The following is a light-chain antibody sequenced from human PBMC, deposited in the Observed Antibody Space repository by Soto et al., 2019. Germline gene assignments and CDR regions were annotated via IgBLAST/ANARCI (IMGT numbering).Light chain of an antibody. V-gene: IGKV3-20*01. CDR1: QSISSSS. CDR3: QKYDSSPRT. CDR2: HAS. J-gene: IGKJ1*01. Sequence: ENVLTQSPCTLSFSPGERATLFCRASQSISSSSLAWYQQEPGRAPRLLIYHASSRATGIPDRFSGSGSGTDFTLTISRLEPEDFAVYYCQKYDSSPRTCGQGNKGAIK.